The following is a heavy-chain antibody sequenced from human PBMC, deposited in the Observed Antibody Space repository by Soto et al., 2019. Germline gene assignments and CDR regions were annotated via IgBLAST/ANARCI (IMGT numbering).Heavy chain of an antibody. D-gene: IGHD6-13*01. J-gene: IGHJ5*02. CDR2: INPNSGGT. CDR3: ARDKLSIAAAGTEWFDP. CDR1: GYTFTGYY. Sequence: QVQLVQSGAEVKKPGASVKVSCKASGYTFTGYYMHWVRQAPGQGLEWMGWINPNSGGTNYAQKFQGRVTMTRDTSISTAYMELSGLRSDDTAVYYCARDKLSIAAAGTEWFDPWGQGTLVTVSS. V-gene: IGHV1-2*02.